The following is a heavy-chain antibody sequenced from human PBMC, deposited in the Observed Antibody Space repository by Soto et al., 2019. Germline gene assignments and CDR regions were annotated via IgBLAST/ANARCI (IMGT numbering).Heavy chain of an antibody. D-gene: IGHD1-26*01. CDR1: GYTFTTYA. V-gene: IGHV1-3*01. Sequence: QVQLVQSGAEVKKPGASVKVSCKASGYTFTTYALHWVRQAPGQRPEWMGGINPASGNTKYSKKFQDRVTITRDTSASTGYMELSSLRSEDTAVYYCGRSVVGATGEILYNAMDVWGQGTTVTVSS. CDR2: INPASGNT. J-gene: IGHJ6*02. CDR3: GRSVVGATGEILYNAMDV.